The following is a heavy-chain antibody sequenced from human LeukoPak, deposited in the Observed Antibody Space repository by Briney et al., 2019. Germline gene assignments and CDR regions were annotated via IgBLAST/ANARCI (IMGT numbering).Heavy chain of an antibody. CDR1: GGSISSYY. J-gene: IGHJ5*02. D-gene: IGHD3-10*01. CDR3: ARTHPLWFGEGWFDP. CDR2: IYYSGST. Sequence: PSETLSLTCTVSGGSISSYYWSWIRQPPGKGLEWIGYIYYSGSTNYNPSLKSRVTISVDTSKNQFSLKLSSVTAADTAVYYCARTHPLWFGEGWFDPWGQGTLVTVSS. V-gene: IGHV4-59*01.